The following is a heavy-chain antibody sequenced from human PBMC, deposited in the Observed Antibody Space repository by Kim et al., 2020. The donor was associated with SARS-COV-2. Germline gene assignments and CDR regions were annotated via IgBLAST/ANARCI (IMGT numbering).Heavy chain of an antibody. CDR3: ARLSCSAGSCYEHF. V-gene: IGHV4-59*08. J-gene: IGHJ4*02. Sequence: KASLNSRVTMSVDTSKNQFSLRLSSVTAADTAVYYCARLSCSAGSCYEHFWGQGTLVTVSS. D-gene: IGHD2-15*01.